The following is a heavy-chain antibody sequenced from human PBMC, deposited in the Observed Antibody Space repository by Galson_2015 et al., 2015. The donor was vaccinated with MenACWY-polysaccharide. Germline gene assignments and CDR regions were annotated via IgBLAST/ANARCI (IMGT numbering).Heavy chain of an antibody. CDR1: GYSISSGSY. D-gene: IGHD3-9*01. J-gene: IGHJ5*02. CDR2: ISHRGSA. V-gene: IGHV4-38-2*02. Sequence: SETLSLTCTVSGYSISSGSYWGWIRQPPGKGLEWIGTISHRGSANYNPSLRSRATISVDTSKHQFSLRLTSVTAADTAVYYCARGSDILSGYWKRVDPWGQGTLVTVSS. CDR3: ARGSDILSGYWKRVDP.